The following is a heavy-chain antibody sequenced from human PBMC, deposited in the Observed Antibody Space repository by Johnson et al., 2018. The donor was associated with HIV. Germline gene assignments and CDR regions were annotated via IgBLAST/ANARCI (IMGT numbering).Heavy chain of an antibody. CDR1: GVTFRKFA. J-gene: IGHJ3*01. CDR2: IKSKTDGGTT. CDR3: TTSWRITGVPST. Sequence: MMLVESGGGLIQPGRSLRLSCTGSGVTFRKFAMGWVRRAPGKGLEWVGRIKSKTDGGTTDYAAPVKGRFTISRDDSKNTLYLQMNSLKTEDTAVYYCTTSWRITGVPSTWGQGTMVTVSS. V-gene: IGHV3-15*01. D-gene: IGHD7-27*01.